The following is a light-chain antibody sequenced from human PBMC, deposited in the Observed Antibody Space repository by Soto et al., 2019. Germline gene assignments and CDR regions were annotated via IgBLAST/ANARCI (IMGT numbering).Light chain of an antibody. J-gene: IGLJ1*01. Sequence: VLTQPPSASGNPGQRLTISCSGSTSNILRNYVYWYRQFPGTAPRLLISMNDQRPSGVPDRFSGSKSGTSASLAISGLRSEDEADYYCASWDDSLSGYVFGTGTKGTVL. CDR1: TSNILRNY. V-gene: IGLV1-47*01. CDR3: ASWDDSLSGYV. CDR2: MND.